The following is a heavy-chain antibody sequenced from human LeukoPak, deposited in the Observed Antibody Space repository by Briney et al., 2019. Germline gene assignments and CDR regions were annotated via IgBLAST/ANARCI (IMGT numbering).Heavy chain of an antibody. Sequence: SETLSLTCTVAGGSISSYYWSWIRQPPGKGLEWIGYIYYSGSTNYNPSLKSRVTISVDTSKNQFSLKLRSVTAADTAVYYCAREEYIALAGGWYFDLWGRGTLVTVSS. CDR3: AREEYIALAGGWYFDL. D-gene: IGHD6-19*01. CDR2: IYYSGST. J-gene: IGHJ2*01. CDR1: GGSISSYY. V-gene: IGHV4-59*01.